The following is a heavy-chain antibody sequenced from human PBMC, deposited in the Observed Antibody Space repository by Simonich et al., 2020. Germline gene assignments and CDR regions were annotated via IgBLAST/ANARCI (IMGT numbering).Heavy chain of an antibody. CDR1: GYTFTGYY. Sequence: QVQLVQSGAEVKKPGASVKVSCKASGYTFTGYYMHWVRQAPGKGLEWMGGVNPNSGGTNHAQKFQGRVTMTRDTSISTAYMELSRLRSDDTAVYYCARVSGGTAMVTSTFDIWGQGTMVTVSS. D-gene: IGHD5-18*01. CDR3: ARVSGGTAMVTSTFDI. J-gene: IGHJ3*02. CDR2: VNPNSGGT. V-gene: IGHV1-2*02.